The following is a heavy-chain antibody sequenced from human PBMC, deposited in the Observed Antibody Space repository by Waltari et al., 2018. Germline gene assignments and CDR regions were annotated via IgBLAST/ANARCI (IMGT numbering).Heavy chain of an antibody. CDR3: ARTSWGVSDY. Sequence: QVQLQQWGAGLLKPSETLSLTCAVYGGSFSGYYWSWIRQPPGKGLEWIGEINHSGSTNYNPSLKSRVTISVDTSKNQFSLKLSSVTAADTAVYYCARTSWGVSDYWGQGTLVTVSS. D-gene: IGHD3-16*01. J-gene: IGHJ4*02. CDR2: INHSGST. CDR1: GGSFSGYY. V-gene: IGHV4-34*01.